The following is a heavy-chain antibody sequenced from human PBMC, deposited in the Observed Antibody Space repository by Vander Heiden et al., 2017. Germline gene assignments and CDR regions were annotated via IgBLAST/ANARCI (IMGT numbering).Heavy chain of an antibody. D-gene: IGHD3-22*01. V-gene: IGHV3-21*01. CDR3: AREPPSYYDSSGYSVY. Sequence: EVQLVESGGGLVKPGGSLRLSCAASGFTCSSDSMNWVRQAPGKGLEWVSSISSSSSYIYYADSVKGRFTISRDNAKNSLYLQMNSLRAEDTAVYYCAREPPSYYDSSGYSVYWGQGTLVTVSS. CDR2: ISSSSSYI. CDR1: GFTCSSDS. J-gene: IGHJ4*02.